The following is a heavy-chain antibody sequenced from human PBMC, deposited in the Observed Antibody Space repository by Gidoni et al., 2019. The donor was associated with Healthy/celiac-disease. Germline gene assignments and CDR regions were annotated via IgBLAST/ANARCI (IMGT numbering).Heavy chain of an antibody. J-gene: IGHJ4*02. D-gene: IGHD5-12*01. CDR1: GFTFSSYS. Sequence: EVQLVESGGGLVKPGGSLRLSCAASGFTFSSYSMNWVRQAPGKGLEWVSSISSSSSYIYYADSVKGRFTISRDNAKNSLYLQMNSLRAEDTAVYYCARESLGMATMTRPDYWGQGTLVTVSS. CDR3: ARESLGMATMTRPDY. V-gene: IGHV3-21*01. CDR2: ISSSSSYI.